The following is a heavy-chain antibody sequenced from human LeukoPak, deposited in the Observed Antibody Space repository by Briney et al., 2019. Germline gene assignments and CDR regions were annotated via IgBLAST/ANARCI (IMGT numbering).Heavy chain of an antibody. V-gene: IGHV4-59*01. J-gene: IGHJ4*02. CDR2: IYHSGST. Sequence: SETLSLTCTVSGGSISSYYWSWIRQPPGKGLEWIGYIYHSGSTNYNPSLKSRVTISVDTSKNQFSLKLSSVTAADTAVYYCARVRGGYCGGDCYTNYYFDYWGQGTLVTVSS. CDR3: ARVRGGYCGGDCYTNYYFDY. D-gene: IGHD2-21*02. CDR1: GGSISSYY.